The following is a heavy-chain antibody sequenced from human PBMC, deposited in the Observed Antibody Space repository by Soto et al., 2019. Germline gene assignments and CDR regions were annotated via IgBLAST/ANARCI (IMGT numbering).Heavy chain of an antibody. Sequence: QVQLVQSGAEVKMPGSSVKVSCKASGDTFSTYAMTWVRQAPGQGLEWMGGIIPIFGTANYPQKFQGRVTITADESTSTAYMELSSLRSEDTAVYYCARSQDSSGYWNNCFDPWGQGTLVTVSS. CDR1: GDTFSTYA. V-gene: IGHV1-69*01. D-gene: IGHD3-22*01. J-gene: IGHJ5*02. CDR3: ARSQDSSGYWNNCFDP. CDR2: IIPIFGTA.